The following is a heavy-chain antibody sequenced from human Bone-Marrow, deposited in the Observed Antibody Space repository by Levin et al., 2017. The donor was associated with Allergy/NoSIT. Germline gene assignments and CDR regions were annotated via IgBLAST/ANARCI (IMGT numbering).Heavy chain of an antibody. J-gene: IGHJ3*02. CDR1: GVSISNDSYY. Sequence: ERRALTCTVSGVSISNDSYYWAWIRQPEGKGREGRGRGEEQERRKEKRKLKSRVTMSADTPKNQFSLKLTSVTAADTSVYYCARLYYYDTTGYHDAFDIWGQGTMVTISS. CDR2: GEEQERR. V-gene: IGHV4-39*01. CDR3: ARLYYYDTTGYHDAFDI. D-gene: IGHD3-22*01.